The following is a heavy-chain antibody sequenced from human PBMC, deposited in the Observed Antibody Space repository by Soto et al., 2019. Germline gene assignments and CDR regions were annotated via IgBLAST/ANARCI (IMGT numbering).Heavy chain of an antibody. CDR2: IYYSGST. V-gene: IGHV4-39*01. CDR3: ARGEHRMHWGSYFDY. J-gene: IGHJ4*02. Sequence: SETLSLTCTVSGGSISSSSYYWGWIRQPPGKGLEWIGSIYYSGSTYYNPSLKSRVTISVDTSKNQFSLKLSSVTAADTAVYYCARGEHRMHWGSYFDYWGQGTLVTVSS. D-gene: IGHD3-16*01. CDR1: GGSISSSSYY.